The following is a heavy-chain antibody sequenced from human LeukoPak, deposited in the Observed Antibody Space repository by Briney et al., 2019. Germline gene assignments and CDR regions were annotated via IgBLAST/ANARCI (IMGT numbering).Heavy chain of an antibody. V-gene: IGHV3-66*01. D-gene: IGHD6-19*01. CDR1: GPSARTDN. Sequence: PGGSLRLSRAALGPSARTDNTGSGRQAPGKGLEWVSVVYSGGNTYYADSVKGRFTISSDNSKNTLYLQGNSLRAEDSAMYYCARAGVRNTGWYRAMSWFVIWGQGTLVTVSS. CDR2: VYSGGNT. CDR3: ARAGVRNTGWYRAMSWFVI. J-gene: IGHJ5*02.